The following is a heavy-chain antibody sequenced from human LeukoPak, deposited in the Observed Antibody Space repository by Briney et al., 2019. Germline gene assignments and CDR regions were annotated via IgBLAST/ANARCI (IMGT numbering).Heavy chain of an antibody. CDR2: IKQDGSEK. J-gene: IGHJ4*02. Sequence: GGSLRLSCAASGFTFSTYWMSWVRQAPGKGLEWVANIKQDGSEKYYLDSVKGRFTISRDNAKNSLYLQMNSLRAEDTAVYFCTREAAAGIAYWGQGTLVTASS. V-gene: IGHV3-7*01. CDR3: TREAAAGIAY. CDR1: GFTFSTYW. D-gene: IGHD6-13*01.